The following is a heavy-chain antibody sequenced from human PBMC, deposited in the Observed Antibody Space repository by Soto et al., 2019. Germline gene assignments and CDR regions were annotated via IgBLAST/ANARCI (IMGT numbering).Heavy chain of an antibody. D-gene: IGHD4-17*01. CDR1: GGSISGYY. CDR2: INHSGST. CDR3: AREGNTRPYDYGDYVVFNAFDI. J-gene: IGHJ3*02. V-gene: IGHV4-34*01. Sequence: PSETLSLTCAVYGGSISGYYWSWISKPPGKGLEWIGEINHSGSTNYNPSLKSRVTISVDTSKNQFSLKLSSVTAADTAVYYCAREGNTRPYDYGDYVVFNAFDIWGQGTMVTVSS.